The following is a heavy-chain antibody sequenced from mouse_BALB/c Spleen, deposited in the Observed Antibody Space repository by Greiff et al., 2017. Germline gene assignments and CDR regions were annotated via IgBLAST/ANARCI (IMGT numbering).Heavy chain of an antibody. CDR2: IYPGNSDT. Sequence: VQLQQSGTVLARPGASVKMSCKASGYSFTSYWMHWVKQRPGQGLEWIGAIYPGNSDTSYNQKFKGKAKLTAVTSASTAYMERSSLTNEDSAVYYCTIDYYGSDYAMDYWGQGTSVTVSS. CDR1: GYSFTSYW. D-gene: IGHD1-1*01. V-gene: IGHV1-5*01. J-gene: IGHJ4*01. CDR3: TIDYYGSDYAMDY.